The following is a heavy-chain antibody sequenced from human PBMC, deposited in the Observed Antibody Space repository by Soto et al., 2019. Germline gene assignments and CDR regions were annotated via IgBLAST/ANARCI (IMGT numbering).Heavy chain of an antibody. V-gene: IGHV2-5*02. Sequence: GSGPTLVNPTQTLTLTCTFSGFSLSTSGVGVGWIRQPPGKALEWLALIYWDDDKRYSPSLKSRLTITKDTSKNQVVLTMTNMDPVDTATYYCAHISPYCSGGSCLPYYYYGMDVWGQGTTVTVSS. CDR1: GFSLSTSGVG. D-gene: IGHD2-15*01. CDR2: IYWDDDK. J-gene: IGHJ6*02. CDR3: AHISPYCSGGSCLPYYYYGMDV.